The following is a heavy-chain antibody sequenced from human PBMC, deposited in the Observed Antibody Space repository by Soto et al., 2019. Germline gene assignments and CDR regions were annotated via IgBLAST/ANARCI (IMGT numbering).Heavy chain of an antibody. D-gene: IGHD5-12*01. V-gene: IGHV1-69*13. CDR1: GGTFSSYA. CDR3: ARDLGQSGYAWGGCMDV. J-gene: IGHJ6*02. CDR2: IIPIFGTA. Sequence: ASVKVSCKASGGTFSSYAISWVRQAPGQGLEWMGGIIPIFGTANYAQKFQGRVTITADESTSTAYMELSSLRSEDTAVYYCARDLGQSGYAWGGCMDVWGQGTTVTVSS.